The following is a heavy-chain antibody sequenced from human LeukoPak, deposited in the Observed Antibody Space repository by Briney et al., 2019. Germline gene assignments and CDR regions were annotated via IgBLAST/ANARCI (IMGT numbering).Heavy chain of an antibody. CDR1: GFTFSSYS. CDR3: AREGNWNDVH. J-gene: IGHJ4*02. D-gene: IGHD1-20*01. CDR2: ISSGSSTT. V-gene: IGHV3-48*01. Sequence: SGGSLRLSCAASGFTFSSYSMNWVRQAPGKGLEWISYISSGSSTTYYADSVKGRFTISRDNAKNSLYLQMNSLRAEDTAVYYCAREGNWNDVHWGQGTLVTVSS.